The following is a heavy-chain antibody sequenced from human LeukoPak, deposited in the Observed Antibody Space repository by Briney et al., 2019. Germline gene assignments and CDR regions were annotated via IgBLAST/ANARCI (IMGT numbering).Heavy chain of an antibody. D-gene: IGHD1-26*01. CDR1: GFTFSSYA. CDR2: ISGSGGST. CDR3: ADEGVGATISTYY. V-gene: IGHV3-23*01. J-gene: IGHJ4*02. Sequence: GGSLRLSCAASGFTFSSYAMSWVRQAPGKGLEWVSAISGSGGSTYYADSVKGRFTISRDNSKNTLYQQMNSLRAEDTAVYYCADEGVGATISTYYWGQGTLVTVSS.